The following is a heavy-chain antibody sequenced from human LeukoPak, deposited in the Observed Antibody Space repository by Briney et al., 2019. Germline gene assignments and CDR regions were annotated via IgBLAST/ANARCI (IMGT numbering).Heavy chain of an antibody. CDR1: GFTFSAYW. V-gene: IGHV3-7*03. CDR3: ARDSSGSGSYPYWFDP. CDR2: IKQDGREK. J-gene: IGHJ5*02. Sequence: GGSLRLSCAASGFTFSAYWMSWVRQAPGKGLEWVANIKQDGREKDYVDSVKGRFTISRDNAKNSLYLQMNSLRAEDTAVYYCARDSSGSGSYPYWFDPWGQGTLVTVSS. D-gene: IGHD3-10*01.